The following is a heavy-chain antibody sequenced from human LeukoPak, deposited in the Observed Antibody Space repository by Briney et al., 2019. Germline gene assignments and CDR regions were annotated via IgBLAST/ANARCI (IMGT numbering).Heavy chain of an antibody. J-gene: IGHJ5*02. Sequence: GGSLRLSCAASGFTFSSYAMSWVRQAPGKGLEWVSAISGSGGSTYYADSVKGRFTISRDNSKNTLYLQMSSLRAEDTAVYYCAKKRDGGYYYNHWGQGTLVTVSS. D-gene: IGHD3-22*01. CDR2: ISGSGGST. V-gene: IGHV3-23*01. CDR1: GFTFSSYA. CDR3: AKKRDGGYYYNH.